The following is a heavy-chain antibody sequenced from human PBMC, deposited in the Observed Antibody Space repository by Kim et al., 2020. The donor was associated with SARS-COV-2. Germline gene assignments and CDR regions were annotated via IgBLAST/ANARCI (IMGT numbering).Heavy chain of an antibody. J-gene: IGHJ4*02. CDR3: ARARYSVAYYFDY. D-gene: IGHD2-15*01. CDR2: IYYSGST. Sequence: LSLTCTVSGGSISSGGYYWSWIRQHPGKGLEWIGYIYYSGSTYYNPSLKSRVTISVDTSKNQFSLKLSSVTAADTAVYYCARARYSVAYYFDYWGQGTLVTVSS. V-gene: IGHV4-31*03. CDR1: GGSISSGGYY.